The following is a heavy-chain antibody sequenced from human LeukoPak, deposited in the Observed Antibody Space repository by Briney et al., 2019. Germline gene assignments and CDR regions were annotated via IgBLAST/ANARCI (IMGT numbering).Heavy chain of an antibody. D-gene: IGHD1-26*01. CDR2: IYYSGST. Sequence: PSETLSLTCTVSGGFISSSSYFWGWIRQPPGRGVEWIGSIYYSGSTYYNPSLKTRITISGDTSKNQFSLNLSSVTAADTAVYYCARHEVGATFDYWGQGTLVTVSS. CDR1: GGFISSSSYF. CDR3: ARHEVGATFDY. V-gene: IGHV4-39*01. J-gene: IGHJ4*02.